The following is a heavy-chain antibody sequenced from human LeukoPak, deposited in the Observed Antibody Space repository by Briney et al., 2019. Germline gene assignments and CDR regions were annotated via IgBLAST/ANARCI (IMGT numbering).Heavy chain of an antibody. D-gene: IGHD2-2*01. CDR2: ISYSGIT. V-gene: IGHV4-39*07. Sequence: SGTLCLPCTVSGGAISRSSYFWGGIRQSPAKGLEWIGSISYSGITHYNPSLKSRVTMSVGTSRNQVSRNLDCVTAADTGVSVGATDSYCSTTSSPLDYWGPGILATVSS. CDR1: GGAISRSSYF. J-gene: IGHJ4*02. CDR3: ATDSYCSTTSSPLDY.